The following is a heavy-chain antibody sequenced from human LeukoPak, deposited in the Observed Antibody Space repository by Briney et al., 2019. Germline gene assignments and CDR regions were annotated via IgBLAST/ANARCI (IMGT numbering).Heavy chain of an antibody. V-gene: IGHV5-51*01. D-gene: IGHD1-1*01. CDR1: GYSFTSSW. CDR3: ATLSERPY. Sequence: GESLKISCQASGYSFTSSWIGWARQMPGKGLEWMAIINPGDSDTRHSPSFQGQVTFSVDKSLSTVYLQWSSLKASDTAIYYCATLSERPYWGQGTLVTVSS. CDR2: INPGDSDT. J-gene: IGHJ4*02.